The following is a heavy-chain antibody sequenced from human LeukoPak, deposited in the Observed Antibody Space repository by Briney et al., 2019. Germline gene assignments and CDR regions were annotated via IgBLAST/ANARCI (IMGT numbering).Heavy chain of an antibody. J-gene: IGHJ4*02. CDR2: IYYSGST. D-gene: IGHD3-9*01. Sequence: SETLSLTCTVSGGSISSYYWSWIRQPPGKGLEWIGYIYYSGSTNYNPSLKSRVTISVDTSKNQFSLKLSSVAAADTAVYYCARSKDILTGYCFDYWGQGTLVTVSS. V-gene: IGHV4-59*01. CDR3: ARSKDILTGYCFDY. CDR1: GGSISSYY.